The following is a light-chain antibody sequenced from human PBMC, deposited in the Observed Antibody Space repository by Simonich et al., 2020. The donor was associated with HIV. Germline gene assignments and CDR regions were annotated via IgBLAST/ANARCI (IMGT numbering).Light chain of an antibody. V-gene: IGKV1-17*03. CDR3: LQHNSYPLT. Sequence: DIQMTQSPSAMSASVGNRVTITCRASQGISNYLAWFQQKPGKVPKSLIYATSNLQSGVLSRFSGSGSGTEFTLTISSLQPEDFATYYCLQHNSYPLTFGPGTKVDIK. J-gene: IGKJ3*01. CDR2: ATS. CDR1: QGISNY.